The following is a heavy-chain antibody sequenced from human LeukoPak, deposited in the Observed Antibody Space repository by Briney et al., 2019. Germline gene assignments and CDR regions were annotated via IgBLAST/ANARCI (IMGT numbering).Heavy chain of an antibody. V-gene: IGHV1-2*06. CDR1: GYTFTSYY. CDR2: INPNSGGT. Sequence: ASVKVSCKASGYTFTSYYMHWVRQAPGQGLEWMGRINPNSGGTNYAQKFQGRVTMTRDTSISTAYMELSRLRSDDTAVYYCARDTVYGSGNLYYYYMDVWGKGTTVTVSS. J-gene: IGHJ6*03. D-gene: IGHD3-10*01. CDR3: ARDTVYGSGNLYYYYMDV.